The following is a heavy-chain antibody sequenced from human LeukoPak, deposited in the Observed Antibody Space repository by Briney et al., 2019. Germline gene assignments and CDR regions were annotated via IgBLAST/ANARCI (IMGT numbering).Heavy chain of an antibody. V-gene: IGHV3-23*01. CDR2: ISGSGGST. CDR1: GFTFSSYA. D-gene: IGHD3-22*01. Sequence: GGSLRLSCAASGFTFSSYAMSWVRQAPGKGLECVSAISGSGGSTYYADSVKGRFTISRDNSKNTLYLQMDSLRAEDTAVYYCARQGYYYDRSGYPGPVGAFDIWGQGTMVTVSS. J-gene: IGHJ3*02. CDR3: ARQGYYYDRSGYPGPVGAFDI.